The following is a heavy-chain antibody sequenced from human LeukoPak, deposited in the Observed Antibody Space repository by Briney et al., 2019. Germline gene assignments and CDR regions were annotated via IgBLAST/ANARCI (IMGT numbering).Heavy chain of an antibody. V-gene: IGHV4-59*12. CDR1: GGSISTYY. J-gene: IGHJ5*02. CDR3: ARVQSRLSWFDP. CDR2: IYYSGST. Sequence: SETLSLTCTVSGGSISTYYWSWIRQPPGKGLEWIGSIYYSGSTYYNPSLKSRVTISVDTSKNQFSLKLSSVTAADTAVYYCARVQSRLSWFDPWGQGTLVTVSS.